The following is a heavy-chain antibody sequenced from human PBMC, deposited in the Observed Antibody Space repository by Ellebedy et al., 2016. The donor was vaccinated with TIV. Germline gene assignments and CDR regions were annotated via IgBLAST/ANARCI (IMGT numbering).Heavy chain of an antibody. V-gene: IGHV3-9*01. Sequence: SLKIPXAASGFTFDDYAMHWVRQAPGKGLEWVSGISWNSGSIGYADSVKGRFTISRDNAKNSLYLQMNSLRAEDTAVYYCARDLALLWFGETLSWGQGTLVTVSS. CDR3: ARDLALLWFGETLS. D-gene: IGHD3-10*01. CDR1: GFTFDDYA. J-gene: IGHJ5*02. CDR2: ISWNSGSI.